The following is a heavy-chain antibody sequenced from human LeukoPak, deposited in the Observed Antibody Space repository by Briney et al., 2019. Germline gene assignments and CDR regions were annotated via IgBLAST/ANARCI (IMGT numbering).Heavy chain of an antibody. Sequence: PSETLSLTCTVSGGSISSYYWSWIRQPPGKGLEWIGYIYYSGSTNYNPSLKSRVTISVDTSKNQFSLKLSSVTAADTAVHYCARSSVNDYVWGSYRYKGHDAFDIWGQGTMVTVSS. CDR2: IYYSGST. CDR3: ARSSVNDYVWGSYRYKGHDAFDI. V-gene: IGHV4-59*01. J-gene: IGHJ3*02. D-gene: IGHD3-16*02. CDR1: GGSISSYY.